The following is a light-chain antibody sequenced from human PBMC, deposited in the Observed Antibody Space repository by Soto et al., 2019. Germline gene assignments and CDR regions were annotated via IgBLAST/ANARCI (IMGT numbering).Light chain of an antibody. V-gene: IGLV2-23*02. CDR2: EVN. J-gene: IGLJ1*01. CDR3: CSYAGTVAYV. Sequence: SARTRPPSFFGPLGHPIPSSGPGTGIDVGAYNLVSWYQQHPGKAPKLIICEVNTRPSGISNRFSGSKSGDTASLTISGLQAEDEADYFCCSYAGTVAYVFGTGTKVTVL. CDR1: GIDVGAYNL.